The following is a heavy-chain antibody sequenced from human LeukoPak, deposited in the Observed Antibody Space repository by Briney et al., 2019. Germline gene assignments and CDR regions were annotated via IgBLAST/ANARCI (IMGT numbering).Heavy chain of an antibody. D-gene: IGHD6-13*01. V-gene: IGHV3-74*01. J-gene: IGHJ5*02. CDR1: EFTFRNYW. CDR3: ARAYSSSRHNWFDP. CDR2: INSDGSTT. Sequence: GGSLRLSCAASEFTFRNYWMHWVRHAPGKGLVWVSLINSDGSTTNYADSVKGRYTISRDNAKNTLYLQMNSLGAEDTAVYYCARAYSSSRHNWFDPWGQGTLVTVSS.